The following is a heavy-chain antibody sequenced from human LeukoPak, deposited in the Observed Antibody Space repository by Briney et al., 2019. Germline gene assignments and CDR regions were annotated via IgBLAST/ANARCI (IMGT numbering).Heavy chain of an antibody. V-gene: IGHV1-2*02. CDR3: ARPEGGYYTDFHS. Sequence: ASVKVSCKASGYTFTGYYMHWVRQAPGQGLEWMGWINPKHGGTHYAQKFQDRVSMNRDTSISTAYMELSRLKSDDTAVYYCARPEGGYYTDFHSWGQGTMVTVSS. D-gene: IGHD3-3*01. CDR2: INPKHGGT. CDR1: GYTFTGYY. J-gene: IGHJ4*02.